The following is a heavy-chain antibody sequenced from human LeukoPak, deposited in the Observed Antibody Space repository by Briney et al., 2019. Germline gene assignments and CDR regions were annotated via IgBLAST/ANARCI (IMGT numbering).Heavy chain of an antibody. Sequence: QTGGSLRLSCAASGFTFSSYAMSWVRQAPGKGLEWVSAISGSGGSTYYADSVKGRFTISRDNSKNTLYLQMNSLRAEDTAVYYCAKVRVDGGSWQDGAFDIWGQGTMVTVSS. D-gene: IGHD2-15*01. CDR1: GFTFSSYA. V-gene: IGHV3-23*01. CDR2: ISGSGGST. J-gene: IGHJ3*02. CDR3: AKVRVDGGSWQDGAFDI.